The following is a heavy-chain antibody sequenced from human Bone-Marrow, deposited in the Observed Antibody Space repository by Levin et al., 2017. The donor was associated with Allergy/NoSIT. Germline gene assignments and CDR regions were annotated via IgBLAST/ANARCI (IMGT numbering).Heavy chain of an antibody. J-gene: IGHJ4*02. CDR2: IYYSGST. D-gene: IGHD6-6*01. CDR1: GGSISSGDYY. Sequence: LRLSCTVSGGSISSGDYYWSWIRQPPGKGLEWIGYIYYSGSTYYNPSLKSRVTISVDTSKNQFSLKLSSVTAADTAVYYCARVPSDSSSSVFDYWGQGTLVTVSS. CDR3: ARVPSDSSSSVFDY. V-gene: IGHV4-30-4*01.